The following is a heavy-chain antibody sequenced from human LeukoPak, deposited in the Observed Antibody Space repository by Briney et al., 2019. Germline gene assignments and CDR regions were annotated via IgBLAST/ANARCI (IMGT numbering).Heavy chain of an antibody. CDR1: GFSFDDLG. Sequence: GGSLRLSCAASGFSFDDLGMTWVRQVPGKGLEWVAGINWNGASTGYADSVRGRFTISRDNAKNSLYLQMSSLRAEDTALYYCARAVYPTIKFCDSSYFMDVWGKGTTVNVS. CDR2: INWNGAST. J-gene: IGHJ6*03. V-gene: IGHV3-20*04. D-gene: IGHD5/OR15-5a*01. CDR3: ARAVYPTIKFCDSSYFMDV.